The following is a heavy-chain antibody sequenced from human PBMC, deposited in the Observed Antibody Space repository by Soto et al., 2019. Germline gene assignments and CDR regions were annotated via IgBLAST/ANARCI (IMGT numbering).Heavy chain of an antibody. D-gene: IGHD1-1*01. CDR2: IYYSGST. J-gene: IGHJ6*02. CDR3: ARDRRGTFVHPYYYYYGMDV. V-gene: IGHV4-59*01. CDR1: GGSISSYY. Sequence: PWETLSLTCTVSGGSISSYYWSWIRQPPGKGLEWIGYIYYSGSTNYNPSLKSRVTISVDTSKNQFSLKLSSVTAADTAVYYCARDRRGTFVHPYYYYYGMDVWGQGTTVTVSS.